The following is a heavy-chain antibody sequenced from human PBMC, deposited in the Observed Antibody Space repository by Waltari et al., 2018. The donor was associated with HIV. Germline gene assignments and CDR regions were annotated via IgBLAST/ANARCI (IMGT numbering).Heavy chain of an antibody. CDR1: GFIFNTYS. CDR2: ISSSGNFK. CDR3: ARDSRGSTWSLNWFDP. D-gene: IGHD6-6*01. J-gene: IGHJ5*02. Sequence: EVQLVESGGGPVKPGESLRLSCVTSGFIFNTYSMNWVRPAPGKGQEWVSSISSSGNFKHYADSVKGRFTISRDNAENSLYLQMNGLRAEDTAIYYCARDSRGSTWSLNWFDPWGQGTLVTVSS. V-gene: IGHV3-21*02.